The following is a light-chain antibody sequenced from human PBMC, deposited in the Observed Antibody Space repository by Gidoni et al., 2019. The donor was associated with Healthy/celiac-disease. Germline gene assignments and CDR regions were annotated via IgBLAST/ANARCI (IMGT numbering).Light chain of an antibody. J-gene: IGLJ3*02. V-gene: IGLV6-57*04. CDR2: EDN. CDR1: SGSIASNY. Sequence: FMLTQPHSVSESPGKTVTISCTRSSGSIASNYVQWYQQRPGSAPTTVIYEDNQRPSGVPDRFSGSIDSSSNSASLTISGLKTEDEADYYWQSYDSSNRVFGGGTKLTGL. CDR3: QSYDSSNRV.